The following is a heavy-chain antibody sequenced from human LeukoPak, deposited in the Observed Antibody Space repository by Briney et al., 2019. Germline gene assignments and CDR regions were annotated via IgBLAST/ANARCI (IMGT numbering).Heavy chain of an antibody. J-gene: IGHJ4*02. CDR1: GFTFSSYG. D-gene: IGHD5-12*01. Sequence: GGSLRLSCAASGFTFSSYGMHWVRQAPGKGLEWVAFIRYDGSNKYYADSVKGRFTISRDNSKNTLYLQMNSLRAEDTAVYYCATGEDSGYDFCDYWGQGTLVTVSS. V-gene: IGHV3-30*02. CDR3: ATGEDSGYDFCDY. CDR2: IRYDGSNK.